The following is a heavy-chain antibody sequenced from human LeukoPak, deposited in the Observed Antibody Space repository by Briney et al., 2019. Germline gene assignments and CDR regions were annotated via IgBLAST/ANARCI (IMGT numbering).Heavy chain of an antibody. CDR2: INHSGST. D-gene: IGHD1-26*01. V-gene: IGHV4-34*01. Sequence: KSSETLSLTCAVYGGSFSGYYWSWIRQPPGKGLEWIGEINHSGSTNYNPSLKSRVTISVDTSKNQFSLKLSSVTAADTAVYYCARAPPSGSYSYYFDYWGQGTLVTVSS. J-gene: IGHJ4*02. CDR3: ARAPPSGSYSYYFDY. CDR1: GGSFSGYY.